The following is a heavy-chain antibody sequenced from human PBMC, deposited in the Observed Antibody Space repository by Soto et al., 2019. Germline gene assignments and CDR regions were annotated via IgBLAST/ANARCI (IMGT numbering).Heavy chain of an antibody. CDR2: IIPIFGTA. CDR3: AREWGYYDSSGYYFGQAEYFQH. J-gene: IGHJ1*01. D-gene: IGHD3-22*01. V-gene: IGHV1-69*13. Sequence: SVKVSCKASGGTFSSYAISWVRQAPGQGLEWMGGIIPIFGTANYAQKFQGRVTITADESTSTAYMELSSLRSEDTAVYYCAREWGYYDSSGYYFGQAEYFQHWG. CDR1: GGTFSSYA.